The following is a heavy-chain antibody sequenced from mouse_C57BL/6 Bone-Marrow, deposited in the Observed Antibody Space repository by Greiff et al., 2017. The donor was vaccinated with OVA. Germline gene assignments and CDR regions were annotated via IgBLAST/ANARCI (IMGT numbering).Heavy chain of an antibody. CDR2: INPGSGGT. D-gene: IGHD1-1*01. Sequence: QVQLQQSGAELVRPGTSVKVSCKASGYAFTNYLIEWVKQRPGQGLEWIGVINPGSGGTNYNEKFKGKATLTADKSSSTAYMQLSSLTSEDSAVYFCARPYYYGSSIWDYYAMDYWGQGTSVTVSS. V-gene: IGHV1-54*01. CDR3: ARPYYYGSSIWDYYAMDY. CDR1: GYAFTNYL. J-gene: IGHJ4*01.